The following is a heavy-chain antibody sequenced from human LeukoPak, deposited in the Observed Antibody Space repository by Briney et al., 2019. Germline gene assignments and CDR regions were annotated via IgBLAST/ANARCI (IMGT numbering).Heavy chain of an antibody. J-gene: IGHJ5*02. V-gene: IGHV3-21*01. CDR2: ISSSSSYI. Sequence: PGGSLRLSCAASGFTFSSYSMNWVRQAPGKGLEWVSSISSSSSYIYYADSVKGRFTISRDNAKNSLYLQMNSLRAEDTAVYYCARDAPGRPEGGPSRFDPWGQGTLVTVSS. CDR1: GFTFSSYS. CDR3: ARDAPGRPEGGPSRFDP. D-gene: IGHD1-14*01.